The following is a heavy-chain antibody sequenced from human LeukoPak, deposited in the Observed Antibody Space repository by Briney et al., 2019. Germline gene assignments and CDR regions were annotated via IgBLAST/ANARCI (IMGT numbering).Heavy chain of an antibody. D-gene: IGHD3-3*01. CDR3: ARGTLSGSAFDI. CDR1: GFTFSSYD. V-gene: IGHV3-30*02. Sequence: GGSLRLSCAASGFTFSSYDIHWVRQAPGKGLEWVAFIRYDGSNKYYADSVRGRFTISRDNSKNTLYLQMNSLRAEDTAVYYCARGTLSGSAFDIWGQGTMVTVSS. CDR2: IRYDGSNK. J-gene: IGHJ3*02.